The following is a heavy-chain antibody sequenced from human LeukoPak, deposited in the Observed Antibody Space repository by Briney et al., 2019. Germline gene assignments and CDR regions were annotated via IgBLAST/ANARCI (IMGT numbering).Heavy chain of an antibody. CDR2: ISWNSGSI. CDR3: AKTTIGYSSGRYPGWPVDY. J-gene: IGHJ4*02. V-gene: IGHV3-9*01. D-gene: IGHD6-19*01. Sequence: GGSLRLSCAASGFTFDDYAMHWVRQAPGKGLEWVSGISWNSGSIGYADSVKGRFTISRDNSKNTVYLQMNSLRAEDTAVYYCAKTTIGYSSGRYPGWPVDYWGQGTLVTVSS. CDR1: GFTFDDYA.